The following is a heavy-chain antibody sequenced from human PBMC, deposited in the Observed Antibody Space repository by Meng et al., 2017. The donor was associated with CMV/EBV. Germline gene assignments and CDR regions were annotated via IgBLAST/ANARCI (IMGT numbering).Heavy chain of an antibody. CDR3: ARGLCGGACDWLEP. J-gene: IGHJ5*02. D-gene: IGHD2-21*01. CDR2: INANSGGT. CDR1: GYTFTGYY. V-gene: IGHV1-2*02. Sequence: ASVKVSCKASGYTFTGYYMHWVRQARGQGLEWMGWINANSGGTNYAQKFQGRVTMTRDTSISTAYMELSRLRSDDTAVYYCARGLCGGACDWLEPWGQGTLVTVSS.